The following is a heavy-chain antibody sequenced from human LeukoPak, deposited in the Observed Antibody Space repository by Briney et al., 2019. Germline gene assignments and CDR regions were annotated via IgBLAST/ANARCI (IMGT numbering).Heavy chain of an antibody. CDR1: GYTLTELS. CDR3: VREGSAVATYNWFDP. Sequence: GASVKVSCKVSGYTLTELSMHWVRQAPGKRLEWMGGFDPEDGETIYAQKFQGRVTMTEDTSTDTAYMELSSLRSEDTAVYYCVREGSAVATYNWFDPWGQGTPVTVSS. CDR2: FDPEDGET. J-gene: IGHJ5*02. D-gene: IGHD5-12*01. V-gene: IGHV1-24*01.